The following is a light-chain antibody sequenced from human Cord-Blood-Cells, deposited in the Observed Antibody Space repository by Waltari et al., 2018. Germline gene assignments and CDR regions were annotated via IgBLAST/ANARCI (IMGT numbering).Light chain of an antibody. Sequence: QSALTQPRSVSGSPGQSVTISCTGTSSDVGGYNYVSWYQPHPGKAPKLMIYDVSKRPAGVPDRFSGYKSGNTASLTISGLQAEDEADYYCCSYAGSYTWVFGGGTKLTVL. CDR3: CSYAGSYTWV. V-gene: IGLV2-11*01. CDR2: DVS. CDR1: SSDVGGYNY. J-gene: IGLJ3*02.